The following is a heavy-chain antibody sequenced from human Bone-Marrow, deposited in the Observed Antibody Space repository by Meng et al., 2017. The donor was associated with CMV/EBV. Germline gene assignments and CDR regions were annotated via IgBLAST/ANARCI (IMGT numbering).Heavy chain of an antibody. V-gene: IGHV3-30*02. CDR3: HVSGPTNFDY. CDR1: GFTFSYYG. CDR2: IAFDGSNK. D-gene: IGHD5-12*01. Sequence: GESLKISCAASGFTFSYYGMHWVRQAPGKGLEWVAFIAFDGSNKYGDSVKGRFTISRDNSKNTLFLEMNSLRDEDTAMYYCHVSGPTNFDYWGRGTLVTVSS. J-gene: IGHJ4*02.